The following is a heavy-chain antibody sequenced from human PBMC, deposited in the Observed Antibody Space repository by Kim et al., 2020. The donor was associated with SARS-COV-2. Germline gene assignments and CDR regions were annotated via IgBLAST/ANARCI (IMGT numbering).Heavy chain of an antibody. D-gene: IGHD3-16*02. CDR3: AREGSLGELSLRAFFDY. J-gene: IGHJ4*02. Sequence: LKSRVTISVDTSKNQFSLKLSSVTAADTAVYYCAREGSLGELSLRAFFDYWGQGTLVTVSS. V-gene: IGHV4-59*01.